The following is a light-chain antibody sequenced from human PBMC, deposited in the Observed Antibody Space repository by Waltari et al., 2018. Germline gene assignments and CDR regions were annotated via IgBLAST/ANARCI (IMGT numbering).Light chain of an antibody. J-gene: IGKJ1*01. CDR2: ASS. V-gene: IGKV3-20*01. CDR3: QNHERLPAT. CDR1: QSISKY. Sequence: EVVLTQSPGTLSLSPGERATLSCRASQSISKYLVWYQHRPRQAPRLLIYASSTRATGIPDRVSGSWFETDCSLTISRLEPEDFAVYYWQNHERLPATFGQGTRGEIK.